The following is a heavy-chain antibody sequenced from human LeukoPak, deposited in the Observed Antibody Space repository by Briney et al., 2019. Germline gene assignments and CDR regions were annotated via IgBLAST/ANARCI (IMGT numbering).Heavy chain of an antibody. CDR2: FKGKGDGETT. CDR3: ITDLALTMIRGVLVS. V-gene: IGHV3-15*01. Sequence: GGSLRLPCVAPGFTFRNAWMSWVRQVPGKGLEWVGLFKGKGDGETTDYAEPMKGRFSMSRDDSASTVYLQMYSLKDEDTAVYYCITDLALTMIRGVLVSWGQGALVTVS. J-gene: IGHJ4*02. D-gene: IGHD3-10*01. CDR1: GFTFRNAW.